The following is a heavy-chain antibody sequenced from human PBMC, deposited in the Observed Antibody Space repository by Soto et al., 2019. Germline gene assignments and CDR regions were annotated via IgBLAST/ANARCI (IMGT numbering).Heavy chain of an antibody. V-gene: IGHV3-53*01. D-gene: IGHD5-12*01. CDR2: IYSGGST. CDR3: ARHAVATTGQIDY. J-gene: IGHJ4*02. Sequence: VGSLRLSCAASGFTVSSNYMSWVRQAPGKGLEWVSVIYSGGSTYYADSVKGRFTISRDNSKNTLYLQMNSLRAEDTAVYYCARHAVATTGQIDYWGQGTLVTVSS. CDR1: GFTVSSNY.